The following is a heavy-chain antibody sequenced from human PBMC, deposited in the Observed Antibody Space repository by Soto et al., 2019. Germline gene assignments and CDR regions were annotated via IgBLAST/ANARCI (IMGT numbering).Heavy chain of an antibody. V-gene: IGHV4-61*01. CDR1: GGSVSSGTHY. CDR2: IYYTGST. J-gene: IGHJ6*02. CDR3: VRDPHDYGVPAGGMDV. Sequence: QVQLQESGPGLVKPSETLSLTCTVSGGSVSSGTHYWSWIRQPPGKGLEWIGYIYYTGSTKYNPSLKTRVTVSVDTSKNQFSLKMSSVTAADTAVYYCVRDPHDYGVPAGGMDVWGHWTTVTVSS. D-gene: IGHD4-17*01.